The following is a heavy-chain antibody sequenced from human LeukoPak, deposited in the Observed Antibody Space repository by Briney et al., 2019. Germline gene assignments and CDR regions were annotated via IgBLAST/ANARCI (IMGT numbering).Heavy chain of an antibody. J-gene: IGHJ3*02. Sequence: ASVKVSCKASGYTFTGHYIHWVRQAPGQGLEWMGWTHPNTGGTKYAQKFQARVTMTRDTSSSTAYMELSSLRSADTAVYYCASEYKYDSSGANAFDIWGQGTMVTVSS. V-gene: IGHV1-2*02. D-gene: IGHD3-22*01. CDR2: THPNTGGT. CDR1: GYTFTGHY. CDR3: ASEYKYDSSGANAFDI.